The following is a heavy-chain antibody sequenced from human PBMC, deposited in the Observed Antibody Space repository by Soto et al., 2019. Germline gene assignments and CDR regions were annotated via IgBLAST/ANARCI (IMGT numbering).Heavy chain of an antibody. CDR3: ARVKGVEMATI. D-gene: IGHD5-12*01. V-gene: IGHV1-69*13. J-gene: IGHJ4*02. Sequence: VASVKVSCKASGGTFSSYAISWVRQAPGQGLEWMGGIIPIFGTANYAQKFQGRVTITADESTSTAYMELSSLRSEDTAVYYCARVKGVEMATIWGQGTLVTVSS. CDR1: GGTFSSYA. CDR2: IIPIFGTA.